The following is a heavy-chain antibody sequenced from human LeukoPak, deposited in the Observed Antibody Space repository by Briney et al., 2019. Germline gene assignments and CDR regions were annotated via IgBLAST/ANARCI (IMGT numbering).Heavy chain of an antibody. CDR3: VSTGSQLDY. CDR2: IKQDGSQK. V-gene: IGHV3-7*01. Sequence: GGSLRLSCAASGFSFSSYWMTWVRQAPGKGLEWVANIKQDGSQKYYVDSVKGRFTISRDNAKNLLYLQMNSLRAEDTAVYYCVSTGSQLDYWGQGTLVTVSS. D-gene: IGHD2-2*01. CDR1: GFSFSSYW. J-gene: IGHJ4*02.